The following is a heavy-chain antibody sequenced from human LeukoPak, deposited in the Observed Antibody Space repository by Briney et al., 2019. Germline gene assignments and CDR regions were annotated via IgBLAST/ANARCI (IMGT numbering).Heavy chain of an antibody. CDR3: TRDTAMVTGDFDY. CDR2: IRSKAYGGTT. CDR1: GFTFGDYA. Sequence: GGSLRLSCTASGFTFGDYAMSWVRQAPGKGLEWVGFIRSKAYGGTTEYAASVKGRFTISRDDSKSIAYLQMNSLKTEDTAVYYCTRDTAMVTGDFDYWGQGTLVTVSS. V-gene: IGHV3-49*04. D-gene: IGHD5-18*01. J-gene: IGHJ4*02.